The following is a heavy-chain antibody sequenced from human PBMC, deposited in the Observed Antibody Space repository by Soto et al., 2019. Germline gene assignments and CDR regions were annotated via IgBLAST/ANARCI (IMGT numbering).Heavy chain of an antibody. CDR3: ARHSLRDVYYNDSSGYYWFDP. CDR2: IDPSDSYT. J-gene: IGHJ5*02. CDR1: GYSFTSYW. D-gene: IGHD3-22*01. Sequence: PGESLKISCKGSGYSFTSYWISWVRQMPGKGLEWMGRIDPSDSYTNYSPSFQGHVTISADKSISTAYLQWSSLKASDTAMYYCARHSLRDVYYNDSSGYYWFDPWGQGSLVTVSS. V-gene: IGHV5-10-1*01.